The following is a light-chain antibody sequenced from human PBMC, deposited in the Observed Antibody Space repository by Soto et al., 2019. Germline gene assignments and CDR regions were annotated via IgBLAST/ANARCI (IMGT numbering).Light chain of an antibody. CDR2: DAS. J-gene: IGKJ1*01. CDR1: QSVSSY. CDR3: QQRSNWLWT. V-gene: IGKV3-11*01. Sequence: EIVLTQSPATLSLSPGERATLSCRASQSVSSYLACYQQKPGQAPRLLIYDASNRATGTPARFSGSGSGTDFTLTISSLEPEDFAVYYCQQRSNWLWTFGQGTKVEIK.